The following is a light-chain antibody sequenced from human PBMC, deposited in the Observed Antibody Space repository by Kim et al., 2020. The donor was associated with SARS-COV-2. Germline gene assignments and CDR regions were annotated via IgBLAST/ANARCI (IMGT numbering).Light chain of an antibody. CDR3: QQYNAYPRT. J-gene: IGKJ1*01. CDR2: AAS. Sequence: DIQMTQSPSSLSASVGDRVTITCRASQGIGNYLAWFQQKPGKAPQSLIYAASSLQSGVPSKFSGSGSGREFTLTISSLQPEDFATYYSQQYNAYPRTFGQGTKVDIK. CDR1: QGIGNY. V-gene: IGKV1-16*02.